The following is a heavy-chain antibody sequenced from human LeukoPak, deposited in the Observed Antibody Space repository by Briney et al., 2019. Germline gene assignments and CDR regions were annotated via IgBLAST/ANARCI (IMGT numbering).Heavy chain of an antibody. J-gene: IGHJ4*02. V-gene: IGHV3-7*05. CDR2: IKEDGSEE. CDR3: ARWAESNDY. Sequence: GGSLRLSCAASGFSFNMYGMQWVRQAPGKGLEWVANIKEDGSEEYYVDSVKGRFTISRDNAKNSLYLQMNSLRAEDTAVYYCARWAESNDYWGQGTLVTVSS. CDR1: GFSFNMYG.